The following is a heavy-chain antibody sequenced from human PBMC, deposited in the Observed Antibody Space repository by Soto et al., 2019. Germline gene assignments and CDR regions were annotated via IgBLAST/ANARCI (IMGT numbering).Heavy chain of an antibody. Sequence: EVQLVESGGGLVKPGGSLRLSCAASGFTFSSYSMNWVRQAPGKGLEWVSYISSSSSYIYYADSVKGRFTISRDNAKNSLYLQMNSLRAEDTAVYYCARVGIGQVAGTVDYWGQGTLVTVSS. CDR2: ISSSSSYI. V-gene: IGHV3-21*01. CDR1: GFTFSSYS. D-gene: IGHD6-19*01. J-gene: IGHJ4*02. CDR3: ARVGIGQVAGTVDY.